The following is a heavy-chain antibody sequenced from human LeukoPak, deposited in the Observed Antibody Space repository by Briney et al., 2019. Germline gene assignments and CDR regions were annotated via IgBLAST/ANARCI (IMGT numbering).Heavy chain of an antibody. CDR1: GVSISSYH. D-gene: IGHD6-19*01. CDR2: IHTSGST. V-gene: IGHV4-4*07. Sequence: PSETLSLTCTVSGVSISSYHWSWIRQPAGKGLEWIGRIHTSGSTNYNPSLKSRVTISVDTSKNQFSLKLSSVTAADTAVYYCATYSSGWYYFDYWGQGTLVTVSS. J-gene: IGHJ4*02. CDR3: ATYSSGWYYFDY.